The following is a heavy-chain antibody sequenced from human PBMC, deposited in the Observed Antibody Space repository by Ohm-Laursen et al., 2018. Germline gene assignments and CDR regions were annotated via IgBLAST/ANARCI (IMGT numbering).Heavy chain of an antibody. Sequence: SETLSLTCTVSGGSISSYYWSWIRQPPGKGLEWIGYIYYSGSTNYNPSLKSRVTISVDTSKNQFSLKLSSVTAADTAVYYCARVSRRDGYNPLDYWGQGTLVTASS. CDR3: ARVSRRDGYNPLDY. D-gene: IGHD5-24*01. J-gene: IGHJ4*02. V-gene: IGHV4-59*01. CDR2: IYYSGST. CDR1: GGSISSYY.